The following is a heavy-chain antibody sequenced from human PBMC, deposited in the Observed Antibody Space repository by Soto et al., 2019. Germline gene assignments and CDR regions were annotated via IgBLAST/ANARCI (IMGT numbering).Heavy chain of an antibody. J-gene: IGHJ4*02. CDR3: AKDYYSASGIFRDFDS. CDR2: MSGSGGNT. CDR1: GFTFSSYA. V-gene: IGHV3-23*01. D-gene: IGHD3-10*01. Sequence: GGSLRLSCAASGFTFSSYAMSWVRQAPGKGLEWVSAMSGSGGNTYYADSVKGRFTISRDNSKNTLYLQMNRLRVDDTAVYYCAKDYYSASGIFRDFDSWGQGTLVTVSS.